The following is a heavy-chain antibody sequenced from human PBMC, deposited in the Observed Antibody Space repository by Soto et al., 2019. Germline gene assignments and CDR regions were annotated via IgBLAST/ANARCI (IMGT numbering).Heavy chain of an antibody. CDR1: GFAFSSYG. D-gene: IGHD3-9*01. CDR3: AREYYDILTGYYPDY. J-gene: IGHJ4*02. V-gene: IGHV3-33*01. Sequence: GGSLRLSCAASGFAFSSYGMHWVRQAPGKGLEWVAVIWYDGSNKYYADSVKGRFTISRDNSKNTLYLQMNSLRAEDTAVYYCAREYYDILTGYYPDYWGQGTLVTLSS. CDR2: IWYDGSNK.